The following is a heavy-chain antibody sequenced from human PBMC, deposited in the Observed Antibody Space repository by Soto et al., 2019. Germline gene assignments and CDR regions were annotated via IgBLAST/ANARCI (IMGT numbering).Heavy chain of an antibody. J-gene: IGHJ3*01. CDR3: ARSSLYCSTGGCFPDAFDV. CDR2: IYSGGRT. V-gene: IGHV3-53*01. D-gene: IGHD2-15*01. CDR1: DFTVSTNY. Sequence: GGSLRLSCAASDFTVSTNYMTWVRQAPGKGLDWVSVIYSGGRTLYADSVKGRFAISRDDSRNTLFLRMDNLRDEDTAVYYCARSSLYCSTGGCFPDAFDVWAHGTMVPVSS.